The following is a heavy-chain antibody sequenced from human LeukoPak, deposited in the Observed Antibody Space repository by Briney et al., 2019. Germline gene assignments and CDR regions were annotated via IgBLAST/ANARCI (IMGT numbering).Heavy chain of an antibody. D-gene: IGHD2-15*01. CDR1: GGSFSGYY. CDR2: INHSGST. V-gene: IGHV4-34*01. CDR3: ARPTNLKGYCSGGSCLRDAFDI. J-gene: IGHJ3*02. Sequence: PSEALSLTCAVYGGSFSGYYWSWIRQPPGKGLEWIGEINHSGSTNYNPSLKSRVTISVDTSKNQFSLKLSSVTAADTAVYYCARPTNLKGYCSGGSCLRDAFDIWGQGTMVTVSS.